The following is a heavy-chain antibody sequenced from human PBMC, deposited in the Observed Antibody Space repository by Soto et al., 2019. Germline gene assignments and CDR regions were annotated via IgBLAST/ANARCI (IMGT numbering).Heavy chain of an antibody. J-gene: IGHJ6*02. Sequence: EVQLVQSGAEVKKPGESLRISCKGSGYNFPNYWISWVREMPGNGLEWMGRIDPSDSYINYSPSFQGHVTISIDNSIGTAYLQWSSLEASDSAIYYCARRGEFSGYDGGVDVWGQGTTVIVSS. CDR1: GYNFPNYW. CDR3: ARRGEFSGYDGGVDV. CDR2: IDPSDSYI. D-gene: IGHD5-12*01. V-gene: IGHV5-10-1*01.